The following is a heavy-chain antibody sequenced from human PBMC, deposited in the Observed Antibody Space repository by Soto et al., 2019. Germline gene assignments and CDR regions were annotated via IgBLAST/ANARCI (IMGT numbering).Heavy chain of an antibody. Sequence: SFPFSGYRFSSYWIAWVRQMPGKGLEWMGIIYPGDSDTIYSPSFQGQVTFSVDKSTSTAYLQWSSLKASDTAMYYCARQGSNGAYYYYGMDVWGQGTTVTVSS. CDR1: GYRFSSYW. J-gene: IGHJ6*02. CDR3: ARQGSNGAYYYYGMDV. D-gene: IGHD2-8*01. CDR2: IYPGDSDT. V-gene: IGHV5-51*01.